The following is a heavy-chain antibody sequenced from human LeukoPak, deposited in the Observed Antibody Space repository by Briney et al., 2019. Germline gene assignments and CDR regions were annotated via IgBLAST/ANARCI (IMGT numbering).Heavy chain of an antibody. CDR1: GYTFTSYY. V-gene: IGHV1-2*02. CDR3: ARDLSGNYPFDY. CDR2: INPNSGGT. Sequence: GASVKVSCKASGYTFTSYYMHWVRQAPGQGLEWMGWINPNSGGTNYAQKFQGRVTMTRDTSISTAYMELSRLRSDDTAVYYCARDLSGNYPFDYWGQGTLVTVSS. J-gene: IGHJ4*02. D-gene: IGHD1-26*01.